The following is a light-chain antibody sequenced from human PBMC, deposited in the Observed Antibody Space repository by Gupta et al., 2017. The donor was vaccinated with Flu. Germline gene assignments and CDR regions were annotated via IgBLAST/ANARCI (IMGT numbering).Light chain of an antibody. J-gene: IGLJ2*01. CDR1: SSGVGGYDR. V-gene: IGLV2-23*02. Sequence: TSSWSGSSSGVGGYDRVSWYQQNTGKAPKLMIYDVTKRPSGVSDRFSGSKSGNTASVTLAGLQAEDEADYYCCSYAGSTSHVVFGGGTKLTVL. CDR3: CSYAGSTSHVV. CDR2: DVT.